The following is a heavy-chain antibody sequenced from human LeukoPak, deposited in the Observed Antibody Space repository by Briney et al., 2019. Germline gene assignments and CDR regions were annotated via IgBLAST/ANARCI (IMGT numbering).Heavy chain of an antibody. D-gene: IGHD2-15*01. Sequence: GGTLRLSCAASGFTFSSYGMSWGRQAPGKGREGVSAISGSGASTYYADSVKGRFTISRDNSKNTLYLQMNSLRVEDTAVYYCAKESENCSGGSCYGSLIWGQGTLVTVSS. J-gene: IGHJ4*02. V-gene: IGHV3-23*01. CDR1: GFTFSSYG. CDR2: ISGSGAST. CDR3: AKESENCSGGSCYGSLI.